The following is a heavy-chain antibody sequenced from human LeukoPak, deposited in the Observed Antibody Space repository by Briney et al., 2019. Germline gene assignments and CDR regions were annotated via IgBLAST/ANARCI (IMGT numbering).Heavy chain of an antibody. Sequence: SETLSLTCTVSGGSISSSSYYWGWIRQPPGKGLEWIGSIYYSGSTYYNPSLKSRVTISVDTSKNQFSLKLSSVTAADTAVYYCASGGSYWAYWGQGTLVTVSS. CDR1: GGSISSSSYY. V-gene: IGHV4-39*07. D-gene: IGHD1-26*01. J-gene: IGHJ4*02. CDR2: IYYSGST. CDR3: ASGGSYWAY.